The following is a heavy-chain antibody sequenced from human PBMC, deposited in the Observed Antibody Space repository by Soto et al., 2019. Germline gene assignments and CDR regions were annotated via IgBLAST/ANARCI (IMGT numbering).Heavy chain of an antibody. V-gene: IGHV1-69*13. Sequence: SVKVSCKASGGTFSSYAISWVRQAPGQGLEWMGGIIPIFGTANYAQKFQGRVTITADESTSTAYMELSSLRSEDTAVYYCARGARTEENWFDPWGQGTLVTVSS. CDR3: ARGARTEENWFDP. CDR1: GGTFSSYA. J-gene: IGHJ5*02. CDR2: IIPIFGTA.